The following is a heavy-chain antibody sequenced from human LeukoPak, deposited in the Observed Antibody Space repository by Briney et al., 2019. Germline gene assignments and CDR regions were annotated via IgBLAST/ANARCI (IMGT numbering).Heavy chain of an antibody. D-gene: IGHD3-22*01. CDR3: ARESYYYDSSGYKREDY. CDR1: GFTFSSYG. Sequence: GGSLRLSCAASGFTFSSYGMSWVRQAPGKGLEWVSVIYSGGSTYYADSVKGRFTISRDNSKNTLYLQMNSLRAEDTAVYYCARESYYYDSSGYKREDYWGQGTLVTVSS. V-gene: IGHV3-66*01. CDR2: IYSGGST. J-gene: IGHJ4*02.